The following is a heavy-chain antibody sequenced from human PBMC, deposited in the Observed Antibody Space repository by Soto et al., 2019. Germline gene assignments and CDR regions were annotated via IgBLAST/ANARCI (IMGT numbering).Heavy chain of an antibody. J-gene: IGHJ5*02. CDR3: ARERILYEGWFDP. CDR2: ISSSSSTI. V-gene: IGHV3-48*01. Sequence: EVQLVESGGGLVQPGGSLRLSCAASGFTFSSYSMNWVRQAPGKGLEWVSYISSSSSTIYYADSVKGRFTISRDNAKNALYLQMNSRRAEDTAVYYCARERILYEGWFDPWGQGTLVTVSS. CDR1: GFTFSSYS. D-gene: IGHD2-8*01.